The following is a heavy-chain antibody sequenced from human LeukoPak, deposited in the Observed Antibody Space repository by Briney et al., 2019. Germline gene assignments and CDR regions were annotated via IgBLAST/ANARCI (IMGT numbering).Heavy chain of an antibody. CDR2: IWYDGSNK. V-gene: IGHV3-33*06. CDR3: AKAANDYGDYVLDY. CDR1: GLTFSSYG. Sequence: GRSLRLSCAASGLTFSSYGMHWVRQAPGKGLEWVAVIWYDGSNKYYADSVKGRFTISRDNSKNTLYLQMNSLRAEDTAVYYCAKAANDYGDYVLDYWGQRTLVTVSS. D-gene: IGHD4-17*01. J-gene: IGHJ4*02.